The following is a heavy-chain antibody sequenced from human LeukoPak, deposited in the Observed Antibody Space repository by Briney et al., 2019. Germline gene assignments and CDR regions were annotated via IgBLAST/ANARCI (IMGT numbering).Heavy chain of an antibody. J-gene: IGHJ4*02. D-gene: IGHD3-22*01. Sequence: GASVKVSCKASGYTFTGYYMHWVRQAPGQGLEWMGWINPNSGGTNYAQKFQGRVTMTRDTSISTAYMELSRLRSDDTAVYYCARGTMIVVATPSLFDYWGQGTLVTVSS. CDR2: INPNSGGT. CDR3: ARGTMIVVATPSLFDY. V-gene: IGHV1-2*02. CDR1: GYTFTGYY.